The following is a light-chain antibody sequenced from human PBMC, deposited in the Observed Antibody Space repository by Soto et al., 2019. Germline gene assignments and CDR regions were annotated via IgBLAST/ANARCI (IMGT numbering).Light chain of an antibody. CDR3: AAWDDSLSVV. Sequence: QSVLTQPPSASGTPGQRVTISCSGSSSNIGSNTVNWYQQLPGTAPKLLIYSNNQRPSGGPDRFSGSKSGTSASLAISGLQSEDEADYYCAAWDDSLSVVFGGGTKLTVL. CDR1: SSNIGSNT. J-gene: IGLJ2*01. V-gene: IGLV1-44*01. CDR2: SNN.